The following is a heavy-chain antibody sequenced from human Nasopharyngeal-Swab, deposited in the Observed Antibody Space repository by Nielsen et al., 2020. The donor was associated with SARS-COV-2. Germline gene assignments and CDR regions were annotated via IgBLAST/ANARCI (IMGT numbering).Heavy chain of an antibody. Sequence: GESLKISCKGSGYSFTSYWISWVRQMPGKGLEWMGRIDPSDSYTNYSPSFQGHVTISADKSISTAYLQWSSLKASDTAMYYCARHYIAVDGYSWFDPWGQGTLVTVSS. CDR1: GYSFTSYW. D-gene: IGHD6-19*01. V-gene: IGHV5-10-1*01. CDR2: IDPSDSYT. CDR3: ARHYIAVDGYSWFDP. J-gene: IGHJ5*02.